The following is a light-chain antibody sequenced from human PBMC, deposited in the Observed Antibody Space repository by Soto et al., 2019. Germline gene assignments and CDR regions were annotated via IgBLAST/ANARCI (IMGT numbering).Light chain of an antibody. Sequence: DIVFTQAPVTLSLSPGERAALSCRASHSVSTKFLAWYQQKPGQATRLLIYAASNRATGIPDRFSGSGSGTDFTLTISRLEPEDFAVYYCQQSGNSPPTFGQGTKVDIK. V-gene: IGKV3-20*01. CDR3: QQSGNSPPT. J-gene: IGKJ1*01. CDR2: AAS. CDR1: HSVSTKF.